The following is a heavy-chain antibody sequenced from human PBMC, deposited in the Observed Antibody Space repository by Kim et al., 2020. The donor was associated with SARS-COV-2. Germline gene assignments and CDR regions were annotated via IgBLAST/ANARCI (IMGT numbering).Heavy chain of an antibody. D-gene: IGHD6-13*01. J-gene: IGHJ4*02. CDR2: ISYDGSNK. CDR1: GFTFSSYG. CDR3: AKDPGGSWYFGESDY. V-gene: IGHV3-30*18. Sequence: GGSLRLSCAASGFTFSSYGMHWVRQAPGKGLEWVAVISYDGSNKYYADSVKGRFTISRDNSKNTLYLQMNSLRAEDTAVYYCAKDPGGSWYFGESDYWGQGTLVTVSS.